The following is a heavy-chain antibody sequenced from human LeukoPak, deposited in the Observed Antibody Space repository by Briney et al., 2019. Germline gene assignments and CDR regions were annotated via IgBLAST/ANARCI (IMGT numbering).Heavy chain of an antibody. CDR2: IYYSGST. Sequence: SETLSLTCTVSGGSISSYYWSWIRQPPGKGLEWIGYIYYSGSTNYSPSLKTRVTISVDTSKNQFSLRLSSVTAADTAVYYCARGEYRDYYDSSGYYGPFDYWGQGTLVTVSS. CDR3: ARGEYRDYYDSSGYYGPFDY. J-gene: IGHJ4*02. D-gene: IGHD3-22*01. CDR1: GGSISSYY. V-gene: IGHV4-59*01.